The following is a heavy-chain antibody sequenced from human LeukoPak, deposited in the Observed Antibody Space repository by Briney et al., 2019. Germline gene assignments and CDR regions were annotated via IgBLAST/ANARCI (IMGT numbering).Heavy chain of an antibody. Sequence: PGGSLRLSCAASGFTFSSYSMNWVRQAPGKGLEWVSYISSSSSTIYYADSVKGRFTISRDNAKNSLYLQMNSLRAEDTAVYYCARDARGAVFDYWGQGTLVTVSS. J-gene: IGHJ4*02. CDR1: GFTFSSYS. CDR2: ISSSSSTI. CDR3: ARDARGAVFDY. D-gene: IGHD6-19*01. V-gene: IGHV3-48*01.